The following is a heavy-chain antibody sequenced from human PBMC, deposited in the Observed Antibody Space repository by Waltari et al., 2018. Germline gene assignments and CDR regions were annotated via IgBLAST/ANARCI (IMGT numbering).Heavy chain of an antibody. CDR1: GYSISSGYY. CDR2: IYHSGST. V-gene: IGHV4-38-2*01. D-gene: IGHD6-19*01. Sequence: QVQLQESGPGLVKPSETLSLTCAVSGYSISSGYYWGWIRQPPGKGLEWIGSIYHSGSTYYNPSLKSRVTISVDTSKNQFSLKLSSVTAADTAVYYCAVAGTAWGQGTLVTVSS. J-gene: IGHJ5*02. CDR3: AVAGTA.